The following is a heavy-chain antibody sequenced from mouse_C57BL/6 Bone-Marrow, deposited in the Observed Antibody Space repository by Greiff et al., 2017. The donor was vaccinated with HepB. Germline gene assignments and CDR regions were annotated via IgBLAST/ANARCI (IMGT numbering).Heavy chain of an antibody. J-gene: IGHJ2*01. D-gene: IGHD1-1*01. CDR1: GYTFTDYE. V-gene: IGHV1-15*01. Sequence: QVQLQQSGAELVRPGASVTLSCKASGYTFTDYEMHWVKQTPVHGLEWIGAIDPETGGTAYNQKFKGKAILTADKSSSTAYMELRSLTSEDSAVYYCTRCPDYGSLDYWGQGTTLTVSS. CDR3: TRCPDYGSLDY. CDR2: IDPETGGT.